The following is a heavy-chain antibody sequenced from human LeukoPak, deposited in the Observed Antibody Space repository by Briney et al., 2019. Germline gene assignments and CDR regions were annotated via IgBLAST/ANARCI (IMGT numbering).Heavy chain of an antibody. CDR3: ASQNSYYDSSGYYTYYMDV. CDR1: GYTFTSYY. V-gene: IGHV1-46*01. Sequence: VASVKVSCKASGYTFTSYYMHCVRQAPGQGLEWMGIINPSGGSTSYAQKFQGRVTMTRDMSTSTVYMELSSLRSEDTAVYYCASQNSYYDSSGYYTYYMDVWGKGTTVTVSS. J-gene: IGHJ6*03. CDR2: INPSGGST. D-gene: IGHD3-22*01.